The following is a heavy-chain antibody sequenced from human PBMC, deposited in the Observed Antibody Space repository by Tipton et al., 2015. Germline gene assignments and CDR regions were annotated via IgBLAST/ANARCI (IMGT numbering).Heavy chain of an antibody. V-gene: IGHV3-74*01. Sequence: SLRLSCAASGFTFSSYWMHWVRQAPGKGLVWVSRINSDGSSGDGGSTRYADSVKGRFTISRDDPKNTLYLQMSGLRAEDAAMYYCATHLMGRTVLRLVHGTPYYLSAMDIWGQGTTVTVSS. CDR3: ATHLMGRTVLRLVHGTPYYLSAMDI. CDR1: GFTFSSYW. CDR2: INSDGSSGDGGST. D-gene: IGHD3-9*01. J-gene: IGHJ6*02.